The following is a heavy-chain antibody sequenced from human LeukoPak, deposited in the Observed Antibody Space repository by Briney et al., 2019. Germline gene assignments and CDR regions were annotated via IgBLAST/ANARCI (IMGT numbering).Heavy chain of an antibody. CDR3: IADYRVEGHYYYYMDG. D-gene: IGHD3-16*02. V-gene: IGHV3-15*01. CDR2: IKSNPDGGTT. Sequence: GGSLRLSCAASGFTFSNAWMSWVRQAPGKGLEWLGRIKSNPDGGTTDYAAPVKGRFNISRDDSKNTLYLQMNSLKTEDTAVYYSIADYRVEGHYYYYMDGWGKGTTVTIS. J-gene: IGHJ6*03. CDR1: GFTFSNAW.